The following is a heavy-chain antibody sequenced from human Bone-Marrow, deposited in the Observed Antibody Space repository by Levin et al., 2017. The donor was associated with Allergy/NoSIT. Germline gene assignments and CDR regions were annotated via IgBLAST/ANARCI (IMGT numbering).Heavy chain of an antibody. Sequence: KISCKASGGTFSSYSISWVRQAPGQGLEWMGGIIPIFGTANYAQKFQGRVTITADESTSTAYMELSRLRSEDTAVYYCASEKITIFGVVLIGLGYWGQGTLVTVSS. V-gene: IGHV1-69*01. J-gene: IGHJ4*02. CDR2: IIPIFGTA. D-gene: IGHD3-3*01. CDR1: GGTFSSYS. CDR3: ASEKITIFGVVLIGLGY.